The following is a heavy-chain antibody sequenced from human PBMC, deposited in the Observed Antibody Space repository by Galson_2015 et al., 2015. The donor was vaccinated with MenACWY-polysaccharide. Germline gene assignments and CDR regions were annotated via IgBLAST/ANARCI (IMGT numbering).Heavy chain of an antibody. CDR1: GGTISSYR. V-gene: IGHV4-59*01. D-gene: IGHD6-19*01. CDR3: AGLMAGSPFGWFDP. Sequence: ETLSLTCTVSGGTISSYRWTWIRQPPGKGLEWIGYIYYTGTTKYNPSLTSRVTISVDTSKKYFSLKLSSVTAADTAVYYCAGLMAGSPFGWFDPWGQGTLVTVSS. J-gene: IGHJ5*02. CDR2: IYYTGTT.